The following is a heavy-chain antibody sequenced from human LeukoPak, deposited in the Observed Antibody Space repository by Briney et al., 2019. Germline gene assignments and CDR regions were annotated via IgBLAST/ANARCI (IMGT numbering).Heavy chain of an antibody. V-gene: IGHV1-69*13. Sequence: GASVKVSCKTSGGSFNSYAINWVRHDPGRGLEWIGGIIPIFGTANYAQKFQVRVTITADESTSTAYMELSRLRSEDTAVYYCARGAGTTVTTWHDAFDIRGQGTMVTVSS. D-gene: IGHD4-17*01. CDR3: ARGAGTTVTTWHDAFDI. CDR2: IIPIFGTA. J-gene: IGHJ3*02. CDR1: GGSFNSYA.